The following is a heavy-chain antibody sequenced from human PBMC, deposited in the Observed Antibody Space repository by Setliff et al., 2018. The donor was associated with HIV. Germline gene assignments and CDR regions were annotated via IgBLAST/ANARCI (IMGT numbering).Heavy chain of an antibody. V-gene: IGHV1-18*04. CDR1: GYTFSSNY. J-gene: IGHJ4*02. CDR2: ISGYNGKT. CDR3: ARNFYDSSGYRYDY. Sequence: GASVKVSCKASGYTFSSNYMHWVRQAPGQGLEWMGWISGYNGKTNYAQKFQGRVTMTTDTSTSTAYMELRSLRSDDTAVYYCARNFYDSSGYRYDYWGQGTLVTVSS. D-gene: IGHD3-22*01.